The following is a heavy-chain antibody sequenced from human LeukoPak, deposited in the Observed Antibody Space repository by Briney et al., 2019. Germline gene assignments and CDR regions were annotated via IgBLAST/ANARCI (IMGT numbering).Heavy chain of an antibody. J-gene: IGHJ3*02. Sequence: PGGSLRLSRAASGFTFDDYAMHWVRQAPGKGLEWVSGISWNSGSIGYADSVKGRFTISRDNSKNTLYLQMNSLRAEDTAVYYCAREGWYSYELGAFDIWGQGTMVTVSS. CDR2: ISWNSGSI. CDR3: AREGWYSYELGAFDI. D-gene: IGHD5-18*01. V-gene: IGHV3-9*01. CDR1: GFTFDDYA.